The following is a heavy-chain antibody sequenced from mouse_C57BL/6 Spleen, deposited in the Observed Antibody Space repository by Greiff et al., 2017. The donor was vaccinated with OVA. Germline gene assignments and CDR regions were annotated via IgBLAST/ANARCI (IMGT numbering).Heavy chain of an antibody. Sequence: VQLQQSGPGLVQPSQSLSITCTVSGFSLTSYGVHWVRQSPGKGLEWLGVIWRGGSTDYNAAFMSRLSITKDNSKSQVFFKMNSLQADDTAIYYCAKKGFYGSRGAMDYWGQGTSVTVSS. CDR1: GFSLTSYG. J-gene: IGHJ4*01. CDR2: IWRGGST. V-gene: IGHV2-5*01. CDR3: AKKGFYGSRGAMDY. D-gene: IGHD1-1*01.